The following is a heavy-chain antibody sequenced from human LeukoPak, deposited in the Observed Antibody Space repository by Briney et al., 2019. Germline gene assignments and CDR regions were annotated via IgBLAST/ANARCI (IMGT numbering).Heavy chain of an antibody. V-gene: IGHV3-53*01. Sequence: GGSLRLSCAVSGFTVNSNYMSWVHQAPGKGLEWVSGFYSDGRTYYAGSVQGRFTMSRDSSKNTVYLQMNSVRAEDTAVYYCARYDSGSGPGGLDYWGQGTLVTVSS. CDR2: FYSDGRT. CDR1: GFTVNSNY. J-gene: IGHJ4*02. CDR3: ARYDSGSGPGGLDY. D-gene: IGHD3-10*01.